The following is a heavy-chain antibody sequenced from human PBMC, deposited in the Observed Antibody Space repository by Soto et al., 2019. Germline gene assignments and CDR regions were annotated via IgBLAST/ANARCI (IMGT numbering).Heavy chain of an antibody. D-gene: IGHD2-2*01. Sequence: VQLVESGGGVVQPGRSLRLSCAASGFTFSSYAMHWVRQTPGKGLEWVAVLSSDGSNEYYADSVKGRFTISRDNSKNTLYLQMNSLRAEDTAVYYCAKAIVFVPAGGYYFDYWGQGTLVTVSS. V-gene: IGHV3-30*18. J-gene: IGHJ4*02. CDR1: GFTFSSYA. CDR3: AKAIVFVPAGGYYFDY. CDR2: LSSDGSNE.